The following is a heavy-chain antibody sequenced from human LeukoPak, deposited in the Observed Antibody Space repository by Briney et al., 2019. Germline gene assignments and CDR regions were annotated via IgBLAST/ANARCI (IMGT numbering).Heavy chain of an antibody. CDR2: INPNSGGT. J-gene: IGHJ4*02. D-gene: IGHD3-9*01. V-gene: IGHV1-2*02. CDR3: ATHTVYYDILTG. CDR1: GYTFTGYY. Sequence: ASVKVSCKASGYTFTGYYMHWVRQAPGQGLEWMGWINPNSGGTNYAQKFQGRVTMTRDTSISTAYVELSRLRSDDAAVYYCATHTVYYDILTGWGQGTLVTVSS.